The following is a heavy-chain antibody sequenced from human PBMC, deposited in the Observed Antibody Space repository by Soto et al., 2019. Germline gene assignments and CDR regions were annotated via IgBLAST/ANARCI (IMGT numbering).Heavy chain of an antibody. CDR1: GGSFSGYY. D-gene: IGHD5-12*01. CDR3: ARDVPPTRAYFDY. CDR2: INHSGST. Sequence: SETLSLTCAVYGGSFSGYYWSWIRQPPGKGLEWIGEINHSGSTNYNPSLKSRVTISVDTSKNQFSLKLSSVTAADTAVYYCARDVPPTRAYFDYWGQGTLVTVSS. J-gene: IGHJ4*02. V-gene: IGHV4-34*01.